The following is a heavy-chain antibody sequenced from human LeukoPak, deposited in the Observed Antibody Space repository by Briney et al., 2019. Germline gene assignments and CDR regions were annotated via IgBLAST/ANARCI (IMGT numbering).Heavy chain of an antibody. V-gene: IGHV3-30*04. Sequence: GGSLRLSCAASGVTFSTYAMNWVRQAPGKGLEWVAVISDDGRHNYYADSVKGRFTISRDNSKSTLYLQMNSLRDDDSAAYFCARVYLERLTAGYFDHWGQGTQVTVSS. CDR2: ISDDGRHN. CDR1: GVTFSTYA. J-gene: IGHJ4*02. D-gene: IGHD2-8*01. CDR3: ARVYLERLTAGYFDH.